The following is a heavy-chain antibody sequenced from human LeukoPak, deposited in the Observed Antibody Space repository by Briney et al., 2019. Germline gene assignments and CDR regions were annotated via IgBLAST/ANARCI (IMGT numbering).Heavy chain of an antibody. D-gene: IGHD2-2*01. CDR2: IYHSGST. Sequence: PSGTLSLTCAVSGGSISSSNWWSWVRQPPGQGLEWIGEIYHSGSTNYNPSLKSRVTISVDKSKNQFSLKLSSVTAADTAVYYCARAPRYQLLPYYYYGMDVWGQGTTVTVSS. V-gene: IGHV4-4*02. CDR3: ARAPRYQLLPYYYYGMDV. CDR1: GGSISSSNW. J-gene: IGHJ6*02.